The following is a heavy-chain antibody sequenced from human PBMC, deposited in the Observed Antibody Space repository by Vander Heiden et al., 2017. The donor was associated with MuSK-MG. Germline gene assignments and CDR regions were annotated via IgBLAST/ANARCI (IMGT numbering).Heavy chain of an antibody. Sequence: QVQLQQWVAGLLKPSETLSLTCAVYGGSFSGYYWRWIRQPQGKGLEWIGEINHSGSTNYNPSLKSRVTISVDTAKNQFSLKLSSVTAADTAVYYCARGVQWTDTEGLQPYYYKDVWGKGTTVTVSS. CDR3: ARGVQWTDTEGLQPYYYKDV. D-gene: IGHD1-1*01. J-gene: IGHJ6*03. CDR2: INHSGST. V-gene: IGHV4-34*01. CDR1: GGSFSGYY.